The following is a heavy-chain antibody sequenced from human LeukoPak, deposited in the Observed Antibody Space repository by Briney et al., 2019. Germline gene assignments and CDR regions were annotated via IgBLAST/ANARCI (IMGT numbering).Heavy chain of an antibody. V-gene: IGHV3-30*18. CDR3: AKLTENDAFDI. CDR1: GFPFRSYG. CDR2: ISYDGSNK. J-gene: IGHJ3*02. Sequence: GSLRLPCAAFGFPFRSYGMPWVRQAPGQGLEWVAVISYDGSNKYYADSVKGRFTISRDNSKNTLYLQMNSLRAEDTAVYYCAKLTENDAFDIWGQGTMVTVSS. D-gene: IGHD3-9*01.